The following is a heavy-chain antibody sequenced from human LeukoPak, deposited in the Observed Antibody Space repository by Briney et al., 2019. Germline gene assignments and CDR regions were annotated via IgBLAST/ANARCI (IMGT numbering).Heavy chain of an antibody. CDR1: GGSFSGHY. Sequence: SETLSLTCTVSGGSFSGHYWTGIRQPAGRGLEFIGRVYITGPTNYNASLQGRVTMSVDTSKSQFSLNLTSATAADTAVYFCARAHTPLRSDYYYYLDIWGTGTTVTVS. J-gene: IGHJ6*03. V-gene: IGHV4-4*07. D-gene: IGHD5-18*01. CDR3: ARAHTPLRSDYYYYLDI. CDR2: VYITGPT.